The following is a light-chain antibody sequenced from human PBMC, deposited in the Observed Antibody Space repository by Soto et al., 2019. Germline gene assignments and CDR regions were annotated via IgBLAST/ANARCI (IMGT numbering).Light chain of an antibody. CDR1: QGVGND. V-gene: IGKV1-6*01. CDR3: LQDNSNPLT. Sequence: AIQMTQSPSSLYASVGDRVTITCRASQGVGNDLGWYQQKPGKAPKLLIYHVSTLHNGVSSRSSGSRSGTSFTLTISSLQPEDFVTYYCLQDNSNPLTFGGGTKVAIK. J-gene: IGKJ4*01. CDR2: HVS.